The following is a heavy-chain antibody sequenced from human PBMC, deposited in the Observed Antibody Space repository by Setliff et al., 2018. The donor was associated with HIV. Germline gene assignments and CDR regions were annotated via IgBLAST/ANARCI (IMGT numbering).Heavy chain of an antibody. V-gene: IGHV4-59*12. CDR1: GGSLTNFW. CDR2: IVDSGST. Sequence: TLSLTCTLYGGSLTNFWWTWIRQSPGKGLEWIGEIVDSGSTTYNPSLKSRVTMSIDTSKNQFSLKVSSVTAADTAVYYCARGFRSGRIFGIDYWGQRTLVTVSS. CDR3: ARGFRSGRIFGIDY. D-gene: IGHD3-3*01. J-gene: IGHJ4*02.